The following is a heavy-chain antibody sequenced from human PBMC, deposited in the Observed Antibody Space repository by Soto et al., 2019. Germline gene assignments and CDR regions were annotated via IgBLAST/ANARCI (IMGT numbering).Heavy chain of an antibody. J-gene: IGHJ3*02. V-gene: IGHV1-46*03. Sequence: QVQLVQSGAEVKKPGASVKVSCKASGYTFTSYYMHWVRQAPGQGLEWMGIINPSGGSTSYAQKFQGRVTMARDTSTSTVYMELSRLRSEDTAVYYCAREAQRLRFLEWLYDNDAFDIWGQGTMVTVSS. D-gene: IGHD3-3*01. CDR3: AREAQRLRFLEWLYDNDAFDI. CDR2: INPSGGST. CDR1: GYTFTSYY.